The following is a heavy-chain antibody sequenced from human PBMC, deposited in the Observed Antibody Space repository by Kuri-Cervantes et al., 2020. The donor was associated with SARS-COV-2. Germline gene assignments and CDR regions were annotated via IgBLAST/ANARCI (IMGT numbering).Heavy chain of an antibody. Sequence: GESLKISCAASGFTFSSYDMHWVRQATGKGLEWVSAIGTAGDTYYPGSVKGRFTISRENAKNSLYLQMNSLRAGDTAVYYCARAQEHNAQQLAGVDYWGQGTLVTVSS. J-gene: IGHJ4*02. CDR1: GFTFSSYD. CDR3: ARAQEHNAQQLAGVDY. D-gene: IGHD6-13*01. CDR2: IGTAGDT. V-gene: IGHV3-13*01.